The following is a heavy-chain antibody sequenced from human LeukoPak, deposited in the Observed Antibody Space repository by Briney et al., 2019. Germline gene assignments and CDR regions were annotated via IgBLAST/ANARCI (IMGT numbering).Heavy chain of an antibody. CDR2: ISNSGSA. V-gene: IGHV4-4*07. J-gene: IGHJ4*02. Sequence: SETLSLTCTVSGDSISTYYWSWIRQPAGKGLEWIGRISNSGSASYNPSLKSRVTMSLDTSKNLFSLKLSSVTAADTAVYYCARDATTVTTIIDYWGQGTLVTVSS. CDR1: GDSISTYY. CDR3: ARDATTVTTIIDY. D-gene: IGHD4-17*01.